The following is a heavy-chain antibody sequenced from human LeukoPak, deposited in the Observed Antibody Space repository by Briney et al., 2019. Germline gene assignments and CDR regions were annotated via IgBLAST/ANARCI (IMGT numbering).Heavy chain of an antibody. Sequence: PAGSLRLSCAASGFTFSSYGMHWVRQAPGKGLEWVAVIWYDGTNKYYADSVKGRFTISRDNSKNTLYLQMNSLRAEDTAVYYCARIGGDRHPIEYWGQGTLVTVSS. J-gene: IGHJ4*02. CDR1: GFTFSSYG. CDR3: ARIGGDRHPIEY. CDR2: IWYDGTNK. D-gene: IGHD2-21*02. V-gene: IGHV3-33*01.